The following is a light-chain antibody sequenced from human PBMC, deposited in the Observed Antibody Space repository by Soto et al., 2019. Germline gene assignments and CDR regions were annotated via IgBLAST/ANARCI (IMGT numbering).Light chain of an antibody. V-gene: IGKV1-39*01. CDR3: QQSYTTRRIT. J-gene: IGKJ5*01. CDR2: AAS. Sequence: DIQMTQSPSSLSASLGDSVTITCRASQDIGTNLMWYQHKPGKAPKHLIYAASSLQTGVPSRFTGSGSGTEFSLTIDSLLPEDFSTYYCQQSYTTRRITFGQGTRLEIK. CDR1: QDIGTN.